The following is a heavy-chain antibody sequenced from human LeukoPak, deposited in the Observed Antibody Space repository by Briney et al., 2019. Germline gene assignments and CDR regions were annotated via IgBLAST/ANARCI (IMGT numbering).Heavy chain of an antibody. Sequence: GGSLRLSCAASGFTFSSYAMHWVRQAPGKGLEWVAVISYDGSNKYYADSVKGRFTISRDNSKNTLYLQLNSLRAEDTAVYYCAKDGQQLAFDYWGQGTLVTVSS. CDR1: GFTFSSYA. J-gene: IGHJ4*02. D-gene: IGHD6-13*01. CDR3: AKDGQQLAFDY. CDR2: ISYDGSNK. V-gene: IGHV3-30-3*01.